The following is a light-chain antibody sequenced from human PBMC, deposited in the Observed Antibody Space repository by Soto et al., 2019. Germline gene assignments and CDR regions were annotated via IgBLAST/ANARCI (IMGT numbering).Light chain of an antibody. Sequence: QSVLTQSPSASASLGASVKLTCTLSSGHSSYAIAWHQQQPAKGPRYLMKLNSDGSHNKGDGIPDRFSGSSSGAERYLTISSLQSEDEADYYCQTWDTGILFGGGTKL. V-gene: IGLV4-69*01. J-gene: IGLJ3*02. CDR2: LNSDGSH. CDR1: SGHSSYA. CDR3: QTWDTGIL.